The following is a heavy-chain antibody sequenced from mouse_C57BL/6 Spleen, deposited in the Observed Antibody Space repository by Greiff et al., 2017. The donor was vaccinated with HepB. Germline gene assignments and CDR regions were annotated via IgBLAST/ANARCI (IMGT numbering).Heavy chain of an antibody. CDR2: ISNGGGST. CDR1: GFTFSDYY. V-gene: IGHV5-12*01. J-gene: IGHJ2*01. D-gene: IGHD4-1*01. CDR3: ARHRLGYFDY. Sequence: DVMLVESGGGLVQPGGSLKLSCAASGFTFSDYYMYWVRQTPEKRLEWVAYISNGGGSTYYPDTVKGRFTISRDNAKNTLYLQMSRLKSEDTAMYYCARHRLGYFDYWGQGTTLTVSS.